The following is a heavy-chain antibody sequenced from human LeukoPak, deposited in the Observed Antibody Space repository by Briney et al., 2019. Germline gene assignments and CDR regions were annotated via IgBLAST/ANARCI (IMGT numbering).Heavy chain of an antibody. CDR1: GGTFSSYA. J-gene: IGHJ5*02. Sequence: SVKVSCKASGGTFSSYAISWVRQAPGQGLEWMGRIIPIFGTANYVQKFQGRVTITTDESTSTAYMELSSLRSEDTAVYYCARDLESITISLNWFDPWGQGTLVTVSS. CDR3: ARDLESITISLNWFDP. CDR2: IIPIFGTA. D-gene: IGHD3-3*01. V-gene: IGHV1-69*05.